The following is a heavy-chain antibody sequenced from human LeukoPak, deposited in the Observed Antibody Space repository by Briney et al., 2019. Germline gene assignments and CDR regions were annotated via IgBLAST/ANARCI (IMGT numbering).Heavy chain of an antibody. J-gene: IGHJ6*02. Sequence: PGGSLRLSCAASGFTFSSYSMNWVRQAPGKGLEWVSSISSSSSYIYYADSVKRRFTISRDNAKNSLYLQMNSLRAEDTAVYYCARDDVLRYFDWLRGGYYYGMDVCGQGTTVTVSS. CDR3: ARDDVLRYFDWLRGGYYYGMDV. CDR1: GFTFSSYS. D-gene: IGHD3-9*01. V-gene: IGHV3-21*01. CDR2: ISSSSSYI.